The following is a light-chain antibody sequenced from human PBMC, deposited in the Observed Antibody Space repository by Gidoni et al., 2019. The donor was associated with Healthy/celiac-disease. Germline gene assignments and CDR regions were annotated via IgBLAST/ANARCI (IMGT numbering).Light chain of an antibody. CDR1: SSDVGGYNY. Sequence: QSALTQPRSVSGSPGQSATISCTGTSSDVGGYNYVSWYQQHPGKAPKLMIYDVSKRPSGVPDRFSGSTSGNTASLTISGLQAEDEADYYCCSYAGSYTVEWVFGGGTKLPVL. V-gene: IGLV2-11*01. J-gene: IGLJ3*02. CDR3: CSYAGSYTVEWV. CDR2: DVS.